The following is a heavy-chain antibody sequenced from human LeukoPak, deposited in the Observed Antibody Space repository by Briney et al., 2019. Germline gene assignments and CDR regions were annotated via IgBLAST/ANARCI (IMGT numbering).Heavy chain of an antibody. CDR2: ISYDGSNK. Sequence: GGSLRLSCAASGFTFSSYAMHWVRQAPGKGLEWVAVISYDGSNKYYADSVKGRFTISRDNSKNTLYLQMNSLRAEDTAVYYCARTASAYCGGDCYRGSWFDPWGQGTLVTVSS. V-gene: IGHV3-30-3*01. J-gene: IGHJ5*02. CDR1: GFTFSSYA. CDR3: ARTASAYCGGDCYRGSWFDP. D-gene: IGHD2-21*02.